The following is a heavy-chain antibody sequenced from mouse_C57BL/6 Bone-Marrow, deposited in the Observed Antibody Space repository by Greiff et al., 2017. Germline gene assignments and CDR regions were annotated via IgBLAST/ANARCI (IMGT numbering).Heavy chain of an antibody. D-gene: IGHD2-5*01. CDR1: GYTFTEYT. Sequence: QVQLQQSGAELVKPGASVKLSCKASGYTFTEYTIHWVKQRSGQGLEWIGWFYPGSGSIKYNEKFKDKATLTADQSSSTVYMVLSRMTSEDSAVXFCARHEGPLYYRNGYVDVWGTGTTVTVSS. CDR3: ARHEGPLYYRNGYVDV. V-gene: IGHV1-62-2*01. J-gene: IGHJ1*03. CDR2: FYPGSGSI.